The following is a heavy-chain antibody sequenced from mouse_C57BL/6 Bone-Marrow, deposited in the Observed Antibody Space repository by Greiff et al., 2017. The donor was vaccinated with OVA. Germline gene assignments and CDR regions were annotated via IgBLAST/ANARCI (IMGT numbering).Heavy chain of an antibody. D-gene: IGHD1-1*01. J-gene: IGHJ1*03. V-gene: IGHV1-52*01. Sequence: QVQLQQPGAELVRPGSSVKLSCKASGYTFTSYWMHWVKQRPIQGLEWIGNIDPSDSETHYNQKFKDKATLTVDKSSSTAYMQLSSLTSEDSAVYYCARLGSSSWYFDVWGTGTTVTVSS. CDR3: ARLGSSSWYFDV. CDR1: GYTFTSYW. CDR2: IDPSDSET.